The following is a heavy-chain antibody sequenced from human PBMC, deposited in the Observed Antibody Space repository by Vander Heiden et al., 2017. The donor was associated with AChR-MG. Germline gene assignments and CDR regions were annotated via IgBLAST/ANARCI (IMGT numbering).Heavy chain of an antibody. Sequence: QLHLQESGPGLVAPSETLSLTCVVSGGSVDTLPHYWGWIRQSPGKGLEWIANIYYNGQTYYNPSLKSRVTVSIDTSENHFSLRLTSVTASDTALYFCARIEVTDGAVEPAGFDPWGQGTLVTVSS. CDR2: IYYNGQT. V-gene: IGHV4-39*01. D-gene: IGHD2-15*01. CDR1: GGSVDTLPHY. CDR3: ARIEVTDGAVEPAGFDP. J-gene: IGHJ5*02.